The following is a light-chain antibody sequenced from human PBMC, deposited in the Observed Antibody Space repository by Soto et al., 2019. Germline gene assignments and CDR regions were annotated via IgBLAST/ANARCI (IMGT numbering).Light chain of an antibody. Sequence: QTVVTQPPSVSGAPGQRVTISCTGSSSNIGAGYDVHWYQQLPGTAPKLLIYDNNKRPSGIPDRFSGSKSGTSATLGITGLQTGDEADYYCGTWDSSLSAGVVFGGGTKLTVL. CDR1: SSNIGAGYD. J-gene: IGLJ2*01. CDR3: GTWDSSLSAGVV. CDR2: DNN. V-gene: IGLV1-51*01.